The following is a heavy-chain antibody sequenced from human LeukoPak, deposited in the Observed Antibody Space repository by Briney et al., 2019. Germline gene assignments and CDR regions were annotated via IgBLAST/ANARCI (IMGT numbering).Heavy chain of an antibody. V-gene: IGHV3-48*01. J-gene: IGHJ4*02. D-gene: IGHD3-10*01. Sequence: GGSLRLSCAASGFTFSSYSMNWVRQAPGKGLEWVSYISSSSTTVYYADSVKGRFTISRDNAKNSLYLQMNSLRAEDTAVYYCARGLVPSRYGSGSKYFDYWGQGTLVTVSS. CDR1: GFTFSSYS. CDR3: ARGLVPSRYGSGSKYFDY. CDR2: ISSSSTTV.